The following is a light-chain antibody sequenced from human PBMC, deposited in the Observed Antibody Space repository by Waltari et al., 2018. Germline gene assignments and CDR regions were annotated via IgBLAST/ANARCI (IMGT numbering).Light chain of an antibody. CDR2: LGS. CDR3: MQALQTQNT. J-gene: IGKJ2*01. V-gene: IGKV2-28*01. Sequence: DIVMTQSPLSLPVTPGAPASISCRSSASLLGRKGYNYLDWYLQKPGQSPQLLIYLGSNRASGVPDRFSGSGSGTDFTLKISRVEAEDAGVYYCMQALQTQNTFGQGTKLEIK. CDR1: ASLLGRKGYNY.